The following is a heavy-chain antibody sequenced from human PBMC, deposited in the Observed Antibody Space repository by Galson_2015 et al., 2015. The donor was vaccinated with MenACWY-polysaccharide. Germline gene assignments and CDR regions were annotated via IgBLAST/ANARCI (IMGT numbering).Heavy chain of an antibody. CDR2: ITGSGGIT. D-gene: IGHD1-7*01. CDR1: GFTFSSYA. V-gene: IGHV3-23*01. CDR3: AKTRWNYLVRCLDY. Sequence: SLRLSCAASGFTFSSYAMNWVRQAPGKGLEWVSFITGSGGITLYTDSVKGRFTISRDNSKNTLYLQMNSLRAEDTAVYYCAKTRWNYLVRCLDYWGQGALVTVSS. J-gene: IGHJ4*02.